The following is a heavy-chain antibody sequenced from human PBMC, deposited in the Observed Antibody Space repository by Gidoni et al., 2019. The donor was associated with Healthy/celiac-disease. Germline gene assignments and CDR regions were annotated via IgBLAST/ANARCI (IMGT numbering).Heavy chain of an antibody. D-gene: IGHD3-22*01. J-gene: IGHJ4*02. CDR2: ISWNSGSI. CDR1: GFTFDDYA. Sequence: EVQLVESGGGLVQPGRSLRLSCAASGFTFDDYAMHWVRQAPGKGLEWVSGISWNSGSIGYADSVKGRFTISRDNAKNSLYLQMNSLRAEDTALYYCAKGRNPDSSGLLDYWGQGTLVTVSS. CDR3: AKGRNPDSSGLLDY. V-gene: IGHV3-9*01.